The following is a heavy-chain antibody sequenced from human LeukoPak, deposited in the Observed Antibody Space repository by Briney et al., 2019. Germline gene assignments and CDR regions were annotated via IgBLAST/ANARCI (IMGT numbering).Heavy chain of an antibody. Sequence: SETLSLTCAVYGGSFSAYYWSWIRLPPGKGLEWIGEINHSGSTNYNPSLKSRVTISVDTSKNQFSLKLSSVTAADTAVYYCARAVPIYYYYYYYMDVWGKGTTVTVSS. D-gene: IGHD2-2*01. V-gene: IGHV4-34*01. CDR2: INHSGST. J-gene: IGHJ6*03. CDR1: GGSFSAYY. CDR3: ARAVPIYYYYYYYMDV.